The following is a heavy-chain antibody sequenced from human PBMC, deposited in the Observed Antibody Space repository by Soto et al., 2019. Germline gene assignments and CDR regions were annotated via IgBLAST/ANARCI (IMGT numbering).Heavy chain of an antibody. V-gene: IGHV4-59*01. Sequence: QVQLQESGPGLVKPSETLSLTCTVSGGSISSYYWSWIRQPPGKGLEWIGYIYYSGSTNYNPSLKSRVTISVDTSKNQFSLKLSSVTAADTAVYYCVRYSRETNAFDILGQVTMVSVSS. CDR3: VRYSRETNAFDI. CDR2: IYYSGST. D-gene: IGHD4-4*01. CDR1: GGSISSYY. J-gene: IGHJ3*02.